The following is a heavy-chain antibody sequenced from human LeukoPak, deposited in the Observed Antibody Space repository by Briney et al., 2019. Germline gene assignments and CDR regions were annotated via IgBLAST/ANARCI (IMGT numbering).Heavy chain of an antibody. CDR3: TTERPYFDN. V-gene: IGHV3-15*01. CDR2: IKSKTHGGTT. CDR1: GFTFSDAW. Sequence: NSGGSLRLSCAASGFTFSDAWVSWVRQAPGKGLEWVGRIKSKTHGGTTQYAAPVKGRFTISRDDSKTTVYLQMNSLKSEDAAMYYCTTERPYFDNWGQGTLVTVSS. J-gene: IGHJ4*02.